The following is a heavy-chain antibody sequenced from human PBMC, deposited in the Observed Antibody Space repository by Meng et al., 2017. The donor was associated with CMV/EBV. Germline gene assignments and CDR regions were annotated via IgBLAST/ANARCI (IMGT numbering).Heavy chain of an antibody. CDR2: IKSKTDGGTT. J-gene: IGHJ4*02. CDR1: GFTFSNAW. Sequence: GESLKISCAASGFTFSNAWMSWVRQAPGKGLEWVGRIKSKTDGGTTDYAAPVKGRFTISRDDSKNTLYLQMSSLKTEDTAVYYCTTQIVVVPAATAYFDYWGQGTLVTVSS. V-gene: IGHV3-15*01. CDR3: TTQIVVVPAATAYFDY. D-gene: IGHD2-2*01.